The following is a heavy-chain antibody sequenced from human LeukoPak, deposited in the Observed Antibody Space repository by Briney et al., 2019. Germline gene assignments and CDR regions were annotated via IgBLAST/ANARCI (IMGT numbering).Heavy chain of an antibody. CDR2: IIPIFGTA. CDR3: ARGSIAAAGTGYFQH. D-gene: IGHD6-13*01. Sequence: SVKVSCKASGGTFSSYAISWVRQAPGQGLEWMGGIIPIFGTANYAQKFQGRVTITTDESTSTAYMELSSLRSEDTAVYYCARGSIAAAGTGYFQHWGQGTLVTVSS. V-gene: IGHV1-69*05. CDR1: GGTFSSYA. J-gene: IGHJ1*01.